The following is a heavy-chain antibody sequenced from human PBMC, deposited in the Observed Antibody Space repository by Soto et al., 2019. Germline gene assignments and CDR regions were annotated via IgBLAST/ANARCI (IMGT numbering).Heavy chain of an antibody. J-gene: IGHJ6*02. V-gene: IGHV4-59*01. D-gene: IGHD6-19*01. CDR3: ARDLEVIGWLSSGWRYYYYGMDV. CDR1: GGSISSYY. CDR2: IYYSGST. Sequence: SETLSLSCTVSGGSISSYYWSWTRQPPGKGLEWIGYIYYSGSTNYNPSLKSRVTISVDTSKNQFYLKLSSVTAADTAVYYCARDLEVIGWLSSGWRYYYYGMDVWGQGTTVTVSS.